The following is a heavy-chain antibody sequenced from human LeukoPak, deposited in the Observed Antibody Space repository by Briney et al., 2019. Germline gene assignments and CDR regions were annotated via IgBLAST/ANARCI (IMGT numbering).Heavy chain of an antibody. CDR2: ISWNSGSI. D-gene: IGHD1-7*01. J-gene: IGHJ5*02. Sequence: GGSLRLSCAASGFTFDDYAMHWVRQAPGKGLEWVSGISWNSGSIGYADSVKGRFTISRDNAKNSLYLQMNSLRAEDTAVYYCARLADAGITGTTGWFDPWGQGTLVTVSS. CDR3: ARLADAGITGTTGWFDP. CDR1: GFTFDDYA. V-gene: IGHV3-9*01.